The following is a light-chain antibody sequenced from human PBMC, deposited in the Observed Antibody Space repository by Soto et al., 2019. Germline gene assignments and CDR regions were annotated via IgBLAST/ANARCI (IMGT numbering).Light chain of an antibody. J-gene: IGLJ1*01. CDR3: SSYTSSSPF. CDR1: SSDVGGYNY. CDR2: DVS. V-gene: IGLV2-14*01. Sequence: QSALTQPASVSGSPGQSITISCTGTSSDVGGYNYVSWYQQHPGKAPKLMIYDVSNRPSGVSNRFSGSKSGNTASLTISGLQAEDEADYYCSSYTSSSPFFGTRTKLTVL.